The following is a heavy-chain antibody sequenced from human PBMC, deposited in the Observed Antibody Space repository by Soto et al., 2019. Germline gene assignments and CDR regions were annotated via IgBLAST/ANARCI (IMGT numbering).Heavy chain of an antibody. J-gene: IGHJ6*02. CDR3: ARLDYYDSSGPNTYYYYGMDV. Sequence: AATLSLTCTLYVLSISSSSYYCKSTPKTPRNGLEWIGSIYYSGSTYYNPSLKSRVTISVDTSKNQFSLKLSSVTAADTAVYYCARLDYYDSSGPNTYYYYGMDVWGQGTTVS. D-gene: IGHD3-22*01. CDR2: IYYSGST. CDR1: VLSISSSSYY. V-gene: IGHV4-39*01.